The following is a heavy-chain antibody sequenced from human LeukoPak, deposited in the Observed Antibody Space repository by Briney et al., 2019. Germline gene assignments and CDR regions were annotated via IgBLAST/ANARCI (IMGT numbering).Heavy chain of an antibody. CDR2: ISFDGTNK. CDR1: GVTLSNDA. V-gene: IGHV3-30*04. D-gene: IGHD4-17*01. Sequence: GGSLRLSCTASGVTLSNDAMHWVRRPPGRGLEWVAVISFDGTNKYYGDSVEGRFSVSRDNSKNTVYLQINSLRPDDTAMYYCATDYGDYEPIDYWGQGTLVTVSS. J-gene: IGHJ4*02. CDR3: ATDYGDYEPIDY.